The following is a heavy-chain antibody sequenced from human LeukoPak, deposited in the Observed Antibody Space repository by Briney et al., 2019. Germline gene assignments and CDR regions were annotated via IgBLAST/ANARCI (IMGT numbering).Heavy chain of an antibody. Sequence: SETLSLTCAVYGGSFSGYYWSWIRQPPGKGLEWIGEINHSGSTYYNPSLKSRVTISVDTSKNQFSLKLSSVTAADTAVYYCARQVRSCCDYWGQGTLVTVSS. CDR2: INHSGST. J-gene: IGHJ4*02. V-gene: IGHV4-34*01. CDR3: ARQVRSCCDY. D-gene: IGHD6-13*01. CDR1: GGSFSGYY.